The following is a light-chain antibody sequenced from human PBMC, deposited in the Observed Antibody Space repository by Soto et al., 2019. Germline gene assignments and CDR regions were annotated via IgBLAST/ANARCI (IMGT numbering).Light chain of an antibody. V-gene: IGLV2-23*01. Sequence: QSVLTQPASVSGSPGQSITISCIGTSSDVGAYDLVSWYQQHPGTAPRLIIYENIRRPSTIASRFSGSKSGNTASLTISGIRAEDEANYHCCSYAGNRIFIFGGGTKLTVL. CDR2: ENI. CDR1: SSDVGAYDL. CDR3: CSYAGNRIFI. J-gene: IGLJ2*01.